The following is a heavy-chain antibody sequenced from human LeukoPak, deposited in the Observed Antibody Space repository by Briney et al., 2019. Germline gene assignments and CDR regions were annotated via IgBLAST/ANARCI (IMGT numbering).Heavy chain of an antibody. Sequence: SSETLSLTCTVSGGSIDSSSYYWGWIRQPPGKGLEWIGSIYYSGSTYYNPSLKSRVTISVDTSKNQFSLKLSSVIAADTAVYYCSSSDYVYYFDYWGQGTLVTVSS. D-gene: IGHD4/OR15-4a*01. CDR3: SSSDYVYYFDY. J-gene: IGHJ4*02. V-gene: IGHV4-39*01. CDR2: IYYSGST. CDR1: GGSIDSSSYY.